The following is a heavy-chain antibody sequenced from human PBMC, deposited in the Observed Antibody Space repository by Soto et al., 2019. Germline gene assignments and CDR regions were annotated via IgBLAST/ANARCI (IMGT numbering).Heavy chain of an antibody. CDR3: ARDRGWGFGEVFDY. J-gene: IGHJ4*02. CDR1: GFTFSSYW. CDR2: INSDGSST. D-gene: IGHD3-10*01. V-gene: IGHV3-74*01. Sequence: EVQLVESGGGLVQPGGSLRLSCAASGFTFSSYWMHWVRQAPGKGLVWVSRINSDGSSTSYADSVKGRFTVSRDNAKNTLYLQMNSLRAEDTAVYYCARDRGWGFGEVFDYWGQGTLVTVSS.